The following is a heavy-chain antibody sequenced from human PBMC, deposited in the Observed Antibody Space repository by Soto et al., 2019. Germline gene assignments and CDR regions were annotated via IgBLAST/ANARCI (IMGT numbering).Heavy chain of an antibody. D-gene: IGHD6-19*01. CDR3: GRDLAVGLVDY. J-gene: IGHJ4*02. Sequence: QVQLVQSGAEVKNLGASVKVSCKASGYTFTSYGSSWVGQPPGRGLEWMGWISAYNGNTNNATKLQGGVTMTADTSTSTAYMELMSLRPDDTAVYYCGRDLAVGLVDYWGQGTLVTVAS. V-gene: IGHV1-18*01. CDR1: GYTFTSYG. CDR2: ISAYNGNT.